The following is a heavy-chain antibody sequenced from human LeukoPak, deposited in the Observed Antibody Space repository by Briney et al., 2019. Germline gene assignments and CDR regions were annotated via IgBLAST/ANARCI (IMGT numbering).Heavy chain of an antibody. D-gene: IGHD6-13*01. Sequence: GGSLRLSCAASGFTFSSYDIHWVRQATGKGLEWVSGIGTAGEIYYPVSVKGRFTISRENAKNSLYLQMNTLRAGDTAVYYCARAAYSSTWYSRYFDLWGXXTLVTVSS. J-gene: IGHJ2*01. V-gene: IGHV3-13*01. CDR1: GFTFSSYD. CDR3: ARAAYSSTWYSRYFDL. CDR2: IGTAGEI.